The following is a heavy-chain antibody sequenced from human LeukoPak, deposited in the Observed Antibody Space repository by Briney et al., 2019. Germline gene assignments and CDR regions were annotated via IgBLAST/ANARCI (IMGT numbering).Heavy chain of an antibody. CDR3: ARAKVVAATDDAFDI. CDR1: GFTFSYYS. Sequence: GGSLRLSCAAPGFTFSYYSMNWVRQAPGKGLEWVSSISSSSSYIYYADSVRGRFTISRDNAKNSLYLQMNSLRADDTAVYYCARAKVVAATDDAFDIWGQGTMVTVSS. CDR2: ISSSSSYI. V-gene: IGHV3-21*01. D-gene: IGHD2-15*01. J-gene: IGHJ3*02.